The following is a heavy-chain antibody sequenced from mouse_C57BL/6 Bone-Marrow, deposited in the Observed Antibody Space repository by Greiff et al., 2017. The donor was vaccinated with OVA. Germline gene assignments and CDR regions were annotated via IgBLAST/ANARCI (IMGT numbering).Heavy chain of an antibody. CDR2: IDPSDSYT. Sequence: VQLQQSGAELVMPGASVKLSCKASGYTFTSYWMHWVKQRPGQGLEWIGEIDPSDSYTNYNQKFKGKSTLTVDKSSSTAYMQLSSLTSEDSAVYYCAKDDYDDGTWFAYWGQGTLVTVSA. CDR3: AKDDYDDGTWFAY. J-gene: IGHJ3*01. D-gene: IGHD2-4*01. CDR1: GYTFTSYW. V-gene: IGHV1-69*01.